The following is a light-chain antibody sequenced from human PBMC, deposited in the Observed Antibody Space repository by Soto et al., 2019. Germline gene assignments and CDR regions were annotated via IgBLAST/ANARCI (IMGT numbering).Light chain of an antibody. CDR1: SSHIGNNY. J-gene: IGLJ1*01. CDR2: ENN. V-gene: IGLV1-51*02. Sequence: QSVLTQPPSVSAAPGQKVTISCSGSSSHIGNNYVSWYQQFPGTAPKALIYENNKRPSGIPDRFSGSKSGTSATLDITGLQTGDEADYYCGAWDSSLSAFVFATGTKVTVL. CDR3: GAWDSSLSAFV.